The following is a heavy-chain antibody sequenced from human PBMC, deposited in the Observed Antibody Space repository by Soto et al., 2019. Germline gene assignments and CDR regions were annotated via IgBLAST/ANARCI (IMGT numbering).Heavy chain of an antibody. Sequence: ASVKVFCKASGYTFTCYDINWVRQATGQGLEWMGWMNPNSGNTGYAQKFQDRVTMTRNTSISTAYMELSSLRSEDTAVYYCAREQVRGGSYYYYYYMDVWGKGTTVTVSS. CDR1: GYTFTCYD. J-gene: IGHJ6*03. V-gene: IGHV1-8*01. CDR3: AREQVRGGSYYYYYYMDV. CDR2: MNPNSGNT. D-gene: IGHD3-10*01.